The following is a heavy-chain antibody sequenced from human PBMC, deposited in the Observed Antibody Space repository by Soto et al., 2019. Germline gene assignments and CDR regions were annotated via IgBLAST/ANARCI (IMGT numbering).Heavy chain of an antibody. CDR2: IKSKPDGGTT. V-gene: IGHV3-15*07. Sequence: EVQLVESGGGLVKPGGSLRLSCAASGFTFNNAWMNWVRQAPGKGLEWVGRIKSKPDGGTTDYAAPVKGRFTISRDDSKDTLYLQMNSFKIEETAVYYCATALGAASRRSIDFWGQGTLVTVSS. CDR3: ATALGAASRRSIDF. J-gene: IGHJ4*02. D-gene: IGHD6-6*01. CDR1: GFTFNNAW.